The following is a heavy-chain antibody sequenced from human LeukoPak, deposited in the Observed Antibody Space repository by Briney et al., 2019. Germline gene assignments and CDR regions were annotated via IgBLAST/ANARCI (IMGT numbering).Heavy chain of an antibody. CDR3: ARAYYDFWRGLNWFDP. CDR2: INHSGST. CDR1: GGSFSGYY. D-gene: IGHD3-3*01. V-gene: IGHV4-34*01. Sequence: SETLSLTCAVYGGSFSGYYWSWIRQPPGKGLEWIGEINHSGSTNYNPSLKSRVTISVDTSKNQFSLKLSSVTAADTAVYYCARAYYDFWRGLNWFDPWGQGTLVTVSS. J-gene: IGHJ5*02.